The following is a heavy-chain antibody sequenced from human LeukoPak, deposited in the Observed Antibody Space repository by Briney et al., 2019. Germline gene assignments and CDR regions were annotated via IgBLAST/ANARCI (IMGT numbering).Heavy chain of an antibody. CDR1: GFTFSSYS. V-gene: IGHV3-21*01. CDR3: ARGVLSSHYYYYGMDV. J-gene: IGHJ6*02. CDR2: ISSSSSYI. Sequence: GGSLRLSCAASGFTFSSYSMNWVRQAPGKGLGWVSSISSSSSYIYYADSVKGRFTISRDNAKNSLYLQMNSLRAEDTAVYYCARGVLSSHYYYYGMDVWGQGTTVTVSS. D-gene: IGHD6-6*01.